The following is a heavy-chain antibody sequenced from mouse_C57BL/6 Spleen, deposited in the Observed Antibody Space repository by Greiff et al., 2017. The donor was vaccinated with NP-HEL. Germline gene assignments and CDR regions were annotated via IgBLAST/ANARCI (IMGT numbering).Heavy chain of an antibody. CDR1: GYTFTDYY. CDR3: AWGEWLFDV. CDR2: INPNNGGT. D-gene: IGHD1-3*01. V-gene: IGHV1-26*01. J-gene: IGHJ1*03. Sequence: EVQLQQSGPELVKPGASVKISCKASGYTFTDYYMNWVKQSHGKSLEWIGDINPNNGGTSYNQKFKGKATLTVDKSSSTAYMELRSLTSEDSAVCLCAWGEWLFDVCVTGSAVAVPS.